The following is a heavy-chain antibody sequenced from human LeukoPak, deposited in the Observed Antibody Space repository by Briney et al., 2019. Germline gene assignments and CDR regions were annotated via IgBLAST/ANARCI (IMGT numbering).Heavy chain of an antibody. CDR2: FDPEDGET. V-gene: IGHV1-24*01. CDR3: AMTSVSSGCLDY. D-gene: IGHD6-19*01. J-gene: IGHJ4*02. Sequence: GASVKVSCKVSGYTLTELSMHWVRQAPGKGLEWMGGFDPEDGETIYAQKFQGRVTMTEDTSTDTAYMELSSLRSDDTAVYYCAMTSVSSGCLDYWGQGTLVTVSS. CDR1: GYTLTELS.